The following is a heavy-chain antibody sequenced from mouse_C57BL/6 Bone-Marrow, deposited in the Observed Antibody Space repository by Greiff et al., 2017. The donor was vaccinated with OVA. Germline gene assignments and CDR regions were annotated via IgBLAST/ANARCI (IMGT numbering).Heavy chain of an antibody. CDR3: ARAHYSKGLFDY. J-gene: IGHJ2*01. D-gene: IGHD2-5*01. CDR2: INPSTGGT. CDR1: GYSFTGYY. V-gene: IGHV1-42*01. Sequence: EVKLQQSGPELVKPGASVKISCKASGYSFTGYYMNWVKQSPEKSLEWIGEINPSTGGTTYNQKFKAKATLTVDKSSSTAYMQLKSLTSEDSAVYYCARAHYSKGLFDYWGKGTTLTVSS.